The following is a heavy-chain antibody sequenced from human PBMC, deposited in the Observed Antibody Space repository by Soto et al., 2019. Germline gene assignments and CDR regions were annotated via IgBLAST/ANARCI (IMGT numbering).Heavy chain of an antibody. D-gene: IGHD3-3*01. CDR2: TYYRSKWYK. J-gene: IGHJ6*03. CDR3: ARDKYFWSGYWHYYMDV. CDR1: GDSVSSNSAA. V-gene: IGHV6-1*01. Sequence: KQSQTLSLTCAISGDSVSSNSAAWNWIRQSPSRGLEWLGRTYYRSKWYKDYAVSMKSRITINPDTSKNQFSLQLNSVTPEDSAVYYCARDKYFWSGYWHYYMDVWGKGTTVTVSS.